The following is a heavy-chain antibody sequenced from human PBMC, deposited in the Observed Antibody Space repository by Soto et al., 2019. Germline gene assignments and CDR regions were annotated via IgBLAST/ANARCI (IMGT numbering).Heavy chain of an antibody. Sequence: SETLSLTCTVSGASVGSGYYYCSWIRQPPGKGLEWIGNIFYSANTKYNPSLQSRVTISKDTYKNQFSLTLSSVTAADTAVYYCAREGCSGGSCYSGYNLGIEYWGQGTMVTVSS. CDR3: AREGCSGGSCYSGYNLGIEY. CDR2: IFYSANT. J-gene: IGHJ4*02. D-gene: IGHD2-15*01. V-gene: IGHV4-61*01. CDR1: GASVGSGYYY.